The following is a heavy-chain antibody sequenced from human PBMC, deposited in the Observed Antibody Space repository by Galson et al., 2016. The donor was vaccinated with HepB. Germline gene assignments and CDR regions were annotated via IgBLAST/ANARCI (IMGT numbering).Heavy chain of an antibody. CDR3: ARRVVERLAGFYYYDYGMDV. Sequence: SETLSLTCTVSGGSFSSSSYYWGWIRQPPGKGLEWIGSFHYSGSTHYNSSLKSRLTISVDTSKNQLSLRLSSVTAADTAVYYCARRVVERLAGFYYYDYGMDVWGQGTTVTVSS. V-gene: IGHV4-39*01. D-gene: IGHD1-1*01. CDR1: GGSFSSSSYY. CDR2: FHYSGST. J-gene: IGHJ6*02.